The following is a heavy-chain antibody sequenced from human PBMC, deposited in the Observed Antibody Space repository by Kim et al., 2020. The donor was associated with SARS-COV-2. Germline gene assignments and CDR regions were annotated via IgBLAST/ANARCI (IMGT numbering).Heavy chain of an antibody. J-gene: IGHJ6*02. D-gene: IGHD3-9*01. CDR1: GFTFSSYW. V-gene: IGHV3-74*01. CDR3: ARAVGILTGYYWRKDYYYYGMDV. Sequence: GGSLRLSCAASGFTFSSYWMHWVRQAPGKGLVWVSRINSDGSSTSYADSVKGRFTISRDNSKNTLYLQMNSLRAEDTAVYYCARAVGILTGYYWRKDYYYYGMDVWGQGTTVTVSS. CDR2: INSDGSST.